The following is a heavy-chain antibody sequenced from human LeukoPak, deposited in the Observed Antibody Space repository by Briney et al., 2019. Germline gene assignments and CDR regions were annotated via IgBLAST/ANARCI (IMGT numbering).Heavy chain of an antibody. CDR3: ARVLNYYDSSGYPDY. D-gene: IGHD3-22*01. Sequence: ASVKVSCKTSGYTFTGYYMHWVRQTPGQGLEWMGWINPNSGGTNYAQKFQGRVTMTRDTSISTAYMELSRLRSDDTAVYYCARVLNYYDSSGYPDYWGQGTLVTVSS. CDR1: GYTFTGYY. J-gene: IGHJ4*02. V-gene: IGHV1-2*02. CDR2: INPNSGGT.